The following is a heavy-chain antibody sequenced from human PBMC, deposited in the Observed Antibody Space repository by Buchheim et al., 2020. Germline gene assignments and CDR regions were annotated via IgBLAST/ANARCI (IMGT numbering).Heavy chain of an antibody. CDR2: ITSSGDIG. CDR3: ARDLGAAGQHFDY. J-gene: IGHJ4*02. Sequence: EVQLVESGGGLVQPGGSLRLSCAASGFTFSSYEMNWVRQAPGKGLEWVSYITSSGDIGYYADSVKGRFTISRDNAKNLLYLQMNSLRAEDTAVYYCARDLGAAGQHFDYWGQGTL. V-gene: IGHV3-48*03. D-gene: IGHD6-13*01. CDR1: GFTFSSYE.